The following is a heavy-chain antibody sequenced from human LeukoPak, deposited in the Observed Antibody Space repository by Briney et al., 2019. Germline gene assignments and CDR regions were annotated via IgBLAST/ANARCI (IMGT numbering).Heavy chain of an antibody. D-gene: IGHD5-12*01. Sequence: SETLSLTCAVYGGSFSGYYWSWIRQPPGNGLEWIGEINHSGSTNYNPSLKSRVTISVDTSKNQFSLKLSSVTAADTAVYYCARAQWLLDYWGQGTLVTVSS. J-gene: IGHJ4*02. CDR1: GGSFSGYY. CDR3: ARAQWLLDY. CDR2: INHSGST. V-gene: IGHV4-34*01.